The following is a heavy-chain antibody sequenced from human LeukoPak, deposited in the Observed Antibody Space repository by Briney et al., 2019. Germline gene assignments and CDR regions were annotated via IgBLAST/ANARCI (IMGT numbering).Heavy chain of an antibody. CDR1: GGSISSSSYY. J-gene: IGHJ5*02. D-gene: IGHD2-2*01. Sequence: SETLSLTCTVSGGSISSSSYYWGWIRQPPGKGLEWIGSIYYSGSTYYNPSLKSRVTISVDTSKNQFSLKLSSVTAADTAVYYRARHRFLPAAHPDPFDPWGQGTLVTVSS. CDR2: IYYSGST. V-gene: IGHV4-39*01. CDR3: ARHRFLPAAHPDPFDP.